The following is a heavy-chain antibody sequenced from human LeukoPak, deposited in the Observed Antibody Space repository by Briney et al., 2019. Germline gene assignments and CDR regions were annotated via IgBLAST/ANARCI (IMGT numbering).Heavy chain of an antibody. D-gene: IGHD3-10*01. Sequence: SVKVSCKASGATFSTHAFSWVRQAPGQGLEWMGGIIPMFGTTNYAQKFQGRVTITADESTTTAYMELGSLRSEDTAVYYCARARYYYASGSPNWFDPWGQGTLVTVSS. J-gene: IGHJ5*02. V-gene: IGHV1-69*13. CDR2: IIPMFGTT. CDR1: GATFSTHA. CDR3: ARARYYYASGSPNWFDP.